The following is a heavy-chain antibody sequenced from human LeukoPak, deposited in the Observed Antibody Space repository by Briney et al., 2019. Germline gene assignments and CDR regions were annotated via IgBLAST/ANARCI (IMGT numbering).Heavy chain of an antibody. CDR2: ISGRSTSSDGGAM. Sequence: GGSLRLPCTASGFTFSTYSMNWVRQAPGRGLEWVSYISGRSTSSDGGAMQYADSVKGRFTISRDNDKNSLYLQMNSLRDEDTAVYYCARDRSSGWYVYDYWGQGTLVTVSS. CDR3: ARDRSSGWYVYDY. V-gene: IGHV3-48*02. J-gene: IGHJ4*02. CDR1: GFTFSTYS. D-gene: IGHD6-19*01.